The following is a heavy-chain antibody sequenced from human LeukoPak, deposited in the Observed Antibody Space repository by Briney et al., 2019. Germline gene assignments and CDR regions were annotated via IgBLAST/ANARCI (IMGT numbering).Heavy chain of an antibody. J-gene: IGHJ4*02. CDR2: ISGGGGST. Sequence: PGGSLRLSCAASGFTFSISAMAWVRQAPGKGLEWVSAISGGGGSTHYADSVKGRFTISRDNSKNTLYLQMNSLRAEDTAVYYCAKDGTRYSTYYFDYWGQGTLVTVSS. D-gene: IGHD1-1*01. CDR1: GFTFSISA. V-gene: IGHV3-23*01. CDR3: AKDGTRYSTYYFDY.